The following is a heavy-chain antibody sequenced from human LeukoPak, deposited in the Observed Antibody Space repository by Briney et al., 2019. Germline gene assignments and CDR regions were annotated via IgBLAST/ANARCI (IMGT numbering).Heavy chain of an antibody. J-gene: IGHJ4*02. CDR1: GYTFTGYY. CDR3: ARLPVAGTGEVY. CDR2: INPNSGGT. Sequence: ASVKVSCKASGYTFTGYYMHWVRQAPGQGLEWMGWINPNSGGTNYAQKFQGRVTMTRDTSVSTAYMELSRLRSDDTAVYYCARLPVAGTGEVYRGQGTLVTVSS. D-gene: IGHD6-19*01. V-gene: IGHV1-2*02.